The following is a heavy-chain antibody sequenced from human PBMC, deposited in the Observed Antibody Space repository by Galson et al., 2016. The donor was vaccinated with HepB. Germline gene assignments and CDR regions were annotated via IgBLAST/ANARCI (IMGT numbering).Heavy chain of an antibody. CDR2: TSYIRSA. J-gene: IGHJ5*02. Sequence: WIRQPPGEGLEWIGYTSYIRSAIYNPSLKSRITISVDTSKNQISLRLNSVTATDTAVYYCARHFAGWFDPWGQGTLVTVSS. V-gene: IGHV4-61*07. CDR3: ARHFAGWFDP.